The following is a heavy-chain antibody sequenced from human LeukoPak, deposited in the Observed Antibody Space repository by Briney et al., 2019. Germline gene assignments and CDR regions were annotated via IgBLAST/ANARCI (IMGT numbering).Heavy chain of an antibody. CDR3: ASESDHGDLYYYYQYGMDV. D-gene: IGHD4-17*01. Sequence: ASLEVSLKVSGYTLTELSMHWVRQAPGQGLEWMGAINPSGGSTNYAQKFQGRVTMTRDTSTSTVYMDLSSLRSEDTAVYYCASESDHGDLYYYYQYGMDVWGQGTTVTVSS. CDR1: GYTLTELS. V-gene: IGHV1-46*01. CDR2: INPSGGST. J-gene: IGHJ6*02.